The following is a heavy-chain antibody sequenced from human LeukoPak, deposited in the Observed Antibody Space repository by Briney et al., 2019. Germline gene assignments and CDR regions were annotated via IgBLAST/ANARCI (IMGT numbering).Heavy chain of an antibody. CDR2: INPNSGGT. CDR1: GYTFTGYY. CDR3: ARDRDVIAAAGAYYFDY. V-gene: IGHV1-2*02. D-gene: IGHD6-13*01. Sequence: ASVKVSCKASGYTFTGYYMHWVRQAPGQGLEWMGWINPNSGGTNYAQKFQGRVTMTRDTSISTAYMELSRLRSDDTAVYYCARDRDVIAAAGAYYFDYWGQGTLVTVSS. J-gene: IGHJ4*02.